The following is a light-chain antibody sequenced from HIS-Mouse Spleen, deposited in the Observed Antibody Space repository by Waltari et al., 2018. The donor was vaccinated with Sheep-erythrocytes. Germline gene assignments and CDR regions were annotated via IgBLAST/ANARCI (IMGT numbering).Light chain of an antibody. Sequence: QSALPQPPSASGSPGQSVTIPCTGPSSDVGVYNYVSWSQQHPGKAPKLMIYEVSKRPSGVPDRFSGSKSGNTASLTVSGLQAEDEADYYCSSYAGSNNWVFGGGTKLTVL. CDR3: SSYAGSNNWV. CDR1: SSDVGVYNY. CDR2: EVS. V-gene: IGLV2-8*01. J-gene: IGLJ3*02.